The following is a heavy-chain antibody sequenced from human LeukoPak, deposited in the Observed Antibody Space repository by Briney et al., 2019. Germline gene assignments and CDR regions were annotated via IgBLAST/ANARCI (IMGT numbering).Heavy chain of an antibody. CDR2: ISYDGSNK. D-gene: IGHD6-19*01. CDR3: ARARSGWYLGQFDY. CDR1: GFTFSSYA. J-gene: IGHJ4*02. Sequence: GGSLRLSCVVSGFTFSSYAMHWVRQAPGKGLEWVAVISYDGSNKYYADSVQGRFTISRDNSKNTLYLQMNSLRAEDTAVYYCARARSGWYLGQFDYWGQGTLVTVSS. V-gene: IGHV3-30*04.